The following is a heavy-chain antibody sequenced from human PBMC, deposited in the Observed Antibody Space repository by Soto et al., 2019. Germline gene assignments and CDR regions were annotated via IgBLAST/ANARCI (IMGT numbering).Heavy chain of an antibody. V-gene: IGHV1-69*01. D-gene: IGHD3-3*01. Sequence: QVQLVQSGAEVKKPGSSVKVSCKASGGTFSSYAISWVRQAPGQGLEWMGGIIPICGTANYAQKFQGRVTLTADESTSTAYMELSSLRSEVTAVYYCARAPITIFGVGAAGCDYWGQGTLVTVSS. CDR2: IIPICGTA. CDR3: ARAPITIFGVGAAGCDY. CDR1: GGTFSSYA. J-gene: IGHJ4*02.